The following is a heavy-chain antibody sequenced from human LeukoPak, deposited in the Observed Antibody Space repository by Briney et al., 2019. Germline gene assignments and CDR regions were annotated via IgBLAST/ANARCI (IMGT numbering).Heavy chain of an antibody. J-gene: IGHJ5*02. CDR3: ASVGQNSMVRGVIIPGNWFDP. D-gene: IGHD3-10*01. CDR1: GFTFSSYN. V-gene: IGHV3-21*01. CDR2: ISSSSSYI. Sequence: PGRSLRLSCAASGFTFSSYNMNWVRQAPGKGLEWVSSISSSSSYIYYADSVKGRFTISRDNAKNSLYLQMNSLRAEDTAVYYCASVGQNSMVRGVIIPGNWFDPWGQGTLVTVSS.